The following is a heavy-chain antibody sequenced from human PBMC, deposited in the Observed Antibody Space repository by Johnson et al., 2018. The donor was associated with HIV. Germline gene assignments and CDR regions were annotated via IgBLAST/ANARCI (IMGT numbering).Heavy chain of an antibody. Sequence: QVQLVESGGGLVQPGGSLRLSCAASGFTLSSYDMHWVRQATGKGLEWVAFIRYDGSNKYYADSVKGRFTIFRDNSKNTLYLQMNSLRAEDTAVYSWARDSELTGYGSSWEAFDIWGQGTMVTVSS. V-gene: IGHV3-30*02. CDR1: GFTLSSYD. J-gene: IGHJ3*02. D-gene: IGHD6-13*01. CDR3: ARDSELTGYGSSWEAFDI. CDR2: IRYDGSNK.